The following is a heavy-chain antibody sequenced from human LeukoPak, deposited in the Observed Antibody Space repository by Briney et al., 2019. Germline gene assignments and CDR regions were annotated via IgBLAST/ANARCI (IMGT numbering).Heavy chain of an antibody. D-gene: IGHD6-6*01. V-gene: IGHV1-46*01. J-gene: IGHJ4*02. CDR2: ISPSGGST. CDR1: GYTFTSYY. Sequence: EASVKVSCKASGYTFTSYYIHWVRQAPGQGLEWLGIISPSGGSTTYAQKFQGRVTMTNDTSTSTVYMDLSSLKSEDTAVFYCARALSGCSSSRSFDYWGQGTLVTVSS. CDR3: ARALSGCSSSRSFDY.